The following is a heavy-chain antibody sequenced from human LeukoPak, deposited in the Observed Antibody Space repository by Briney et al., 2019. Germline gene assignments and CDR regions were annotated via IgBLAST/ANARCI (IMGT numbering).Heavy chain of an antibody. CDR3: ASHPRNWFDP. CDR2: IAYGGSP. V-gene: IGHV4-39*01. J-gene: IGHJ5*02. Sequence: SETLALTCTVSGGSISSSSYYWRWIRQPPGKWLQWLGSIAYGGSPYYNPSVKSRVTISVDMSKNQFSLKPTSVTAADMAVYYCASHPRNWFDPWGQGTLVTVPS. CDR1: GGSISSSSYY.